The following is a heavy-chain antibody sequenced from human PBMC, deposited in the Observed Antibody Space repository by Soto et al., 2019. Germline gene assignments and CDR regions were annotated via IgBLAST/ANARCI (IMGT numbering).Heavy chain of an antibody. Sequence: GGSLRLSCAASGLSFSSYAMSWVRQAPGKGLEWVSAISGSGGSTYYADSVKGRFTISRDNSKNTLYLQMNSLRAEDTAVYYCAKDRYYYGSGSYYKPNWFDPWGQGTLVTVSS. CDR2: ISGSGGST. CDR1: GLSFSSYA. V-gene: IGHV3-23*01. J-gene: IGHJ5*02. D-gene: IGHD3-10*01. CDR3: AKDRYYYGSGSYYKPNWFDP.